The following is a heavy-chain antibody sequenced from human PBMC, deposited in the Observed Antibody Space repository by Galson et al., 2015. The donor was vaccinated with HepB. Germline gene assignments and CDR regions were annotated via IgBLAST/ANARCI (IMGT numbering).Heavy chain of an antibody. Sequence: SLRLSCAASGFTFSDYYMSWIRQAPGKGLEWVSYISSSSSYTNYADSVKGRFTISRDNAKNSLYLQMNSLRAEDTAVYYCARERRGSITGTTSYFDLWGRGTLVTVSS. D-gene: IGHD1-7*01. CDR3: ARERRGSITGTTSYFDL. CDR2: ISSSSSYT. CDR1: GFTFSDYY. J-gene: IGHJ2*01. V-gene: IGHV3-11*06.